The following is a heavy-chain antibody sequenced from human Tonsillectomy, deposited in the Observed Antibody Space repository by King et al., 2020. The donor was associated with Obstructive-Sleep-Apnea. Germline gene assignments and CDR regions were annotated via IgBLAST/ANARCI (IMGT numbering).Heavy chain of an antibody. Sequence: VQLVESGGVVVQPGGSLRLSCAASGFTFDDYAMHWVRQAPGKGLEWVSLISWDGGSTYYADSVKGRFTISRDNSKNSLYLQMNSLRAEDTALYYCAKDSYDSSAYYLRPVSGLDYWGQGTLVTVSS. CDR1: GFTFDDYA. CDR3: AKDSYDSSAYYLRPVSGLDY. J-gene: IGHJ4*02. CDR2: ISWDGGST. V-gene: IGHV3-43D*03. D-gene: IGHD3-22*01.